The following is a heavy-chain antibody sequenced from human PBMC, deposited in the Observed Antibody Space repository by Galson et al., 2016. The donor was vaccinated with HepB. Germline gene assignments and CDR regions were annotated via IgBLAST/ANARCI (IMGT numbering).Heavy chain of an antibody. CDR2: IRDSTTM. CDR3: VRDYNYAFDI. Sequence: LRLSCAASGFTFNIYTMNWVRQAPGKGLEWVSYIRDSTTMYHADSVKGRFTISRDDAKNSLYLQMNSLRDDDTALYYCVRDYNYAFDIWGQGTMVTVSS. CDR1: GFTFNIYT. J-gene: IGHJ3*02. V-gene: IGHV3-48*02. D-gene: IGHD5-24*01.